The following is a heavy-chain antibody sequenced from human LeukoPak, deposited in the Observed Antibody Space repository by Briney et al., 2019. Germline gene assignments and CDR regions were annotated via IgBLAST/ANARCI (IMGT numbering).Heavy chain of an antibody. D-gene: IGHD3-22*01. J-gene: IGHJ4*02. CDR1: GYSFTSYW. CDR3: ARGRIEAYDSSGYYLNY. CDR2: IYPGDSDT. Sequence: GESLKISCKGSGYSFTSYWIGWVRPMPGKGLEWMGIIYPGDSDTRYSPSFQGQVTISADKSISTAYLQWSSLKASDTAMYYCARGRIEAYDSSGYYLNYWGQGTLVTVSS. V-gene: IGHV5-51*01.